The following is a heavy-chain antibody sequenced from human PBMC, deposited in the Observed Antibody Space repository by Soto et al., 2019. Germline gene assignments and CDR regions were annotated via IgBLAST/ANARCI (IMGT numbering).Heavy chain of an antibody. CDR3: ARARMTGGFDP. CDR2: ISSSSSYI. J-gene: IGHJ5*02. Sequence: GGSLRLSCAASGFAFSSYSMNWVRQAPGKGLEWVSSISSSSSYIYYADSVKGRFTISRDNAKNSLYLQMNSLRAEDTAVYYCARARMTGGFDPWGQGTLVTVSS. CDR1: GFAFSSYS. D-gene: IGHD3-10*01. V-gene: IGHV3-21*01.